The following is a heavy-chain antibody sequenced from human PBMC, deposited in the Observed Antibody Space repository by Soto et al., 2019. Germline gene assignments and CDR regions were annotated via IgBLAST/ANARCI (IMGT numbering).Heavy chain of an antibody. CDR1: GFSLSNARMG. J-gene: IGHJ4*02. CDR2: IFSNDEK. CDR3: ARAYDSSGYNDY. V-gene: IGHV2-26*01. D-gene: IGHD3-22*01. Sequence: QVTLKESGPVLVQPTETLTLTCTVSGFSLSNARMGVSWIRQPPVKALEWLAHIFSNDEKSYSTSLKSRLTISKDTSKRQVVLTMTNMDPVDTSTYYCARAYDSSGYNDYWGQGTLVTVSS.